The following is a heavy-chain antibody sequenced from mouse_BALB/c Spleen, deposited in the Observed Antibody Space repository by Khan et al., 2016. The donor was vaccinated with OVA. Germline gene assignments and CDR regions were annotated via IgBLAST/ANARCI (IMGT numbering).Heavy chain of an antibody. J-gene: IGHJ2*01. V-gene: IGHV5-6-5*01. CDR1: GFTFSSYA. D-gene: IGHD2-14*01. CDR2: ISSGGSN. Sequence: AVSGFTFSSYAMSWVRQTPEKRLEWVASISSGGSNYYPDSVKGRFTISRDNARNILYLQMSSLRSEDMAMYYCAREAYRYDEYYFDYWGQGITLTVSS. CDR3: AREAYRYDEYYFDY.